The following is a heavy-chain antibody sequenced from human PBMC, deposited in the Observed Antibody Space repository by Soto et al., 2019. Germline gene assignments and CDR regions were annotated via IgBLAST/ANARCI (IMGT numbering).Heavy chain of an antibody. CDR3: ARDSPLLWFGELLSPSFDY. D-gene: IGHD3-10*01. J-gene: IGHJ4*02. CDR2: ISAYNGNT. CDR1: GYTFTSYC. Sequence: ASVKVSCKASGYTFTSYCISWVRQAPGQGLEWMGWISAYNGNTNYAQKLQGRVTMTTDTSTSTAYMELRSLRSDDTAVYYCARDSPLLWFGELLSPSFDYWGQGTLVTVSS. V-gene: IGHV1-18*04.